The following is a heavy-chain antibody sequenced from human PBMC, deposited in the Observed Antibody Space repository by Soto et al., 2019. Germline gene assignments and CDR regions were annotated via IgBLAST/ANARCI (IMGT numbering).Heavy chain of an antibody. Sequence: EVQLVESGGGLVKPGGSLRLSCAASGFTFSSYSMNWVRQAPGKGLEWVSSISSSSSYIYYADSVKGRFTISRDNAKNSLYLQMNSLRAEDTAVYYCARGPSSYDILTGYSYYYYYYMDVWGKGTTVTVSS. CDR2: ISSSSSYI. D-gene: IGHD3-9*01. CDR3: ARGPSSYDILTGYSYYYYYYMDV. V-gene: IGHV3-21*01. J-gene: IGHJ6*03. CDR1: GFTFSSYS.